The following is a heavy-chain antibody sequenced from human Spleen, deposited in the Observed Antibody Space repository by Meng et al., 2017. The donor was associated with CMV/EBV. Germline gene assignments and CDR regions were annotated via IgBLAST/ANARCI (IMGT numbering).Heavy chain of an antibody. CDR1: GYTFTSYD. V-gene: IGHV1-18*01. J-gene: IGHJ4*02. CDR2: ISAYNGNT. CDR3: ARVSCSGGSCLDDY. Sequence: ASVKVSCKASGYTFTSYDINWVRQAPGQGLEWMGWISAYNGNTNYAQKLQGRVTMTTDTSTSTAYMELRSLRSDDTAVYYCARVSCSGGSCLDDYWGQGTLVTVSS. D-gene: IGHD2-15*01.